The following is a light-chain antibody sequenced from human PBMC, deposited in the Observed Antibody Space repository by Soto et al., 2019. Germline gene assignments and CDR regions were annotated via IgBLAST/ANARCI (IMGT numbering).Light chain of an antibody. V-gene: IGKV3-11*01. Sequence: EIVLTQSPATLSLSPGEIATLSCRASQSISTYLAWYQQKPGQAPRLLIYDVSNRAAGVPARFSGSGSGTDFPLTISSLEPEDFAVYYCQQRSNWPPGLTFGGGTKVEI. J-gene: IGKJ4*01. CDR2: DVS. CDR1: QSISTY. CDR3: QQRSNWPPGLT.